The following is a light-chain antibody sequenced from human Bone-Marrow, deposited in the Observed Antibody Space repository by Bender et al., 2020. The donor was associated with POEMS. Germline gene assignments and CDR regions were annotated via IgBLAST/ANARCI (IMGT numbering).Light chain of an antibody. CDR2: NNN. V-gene: IGLV1-44*01. CDR3: AAWDDSLNGVV. J-gene: IGLJ3*02. Sequence: QSVLTQPPSASGTPGQRVTISCSGSSSNIGSNNVNWYQQLPGTAPKLLIYNNNQRPSGVPDRFSGSKSGTSASLAISGLQSDYEAEYYCAAWDDSLNGVVFGGGTKLTVV. CDR1: SSNIGSNN.